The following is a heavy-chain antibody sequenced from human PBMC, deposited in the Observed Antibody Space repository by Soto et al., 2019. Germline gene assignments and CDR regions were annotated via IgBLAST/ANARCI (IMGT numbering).Heavy chain of an antibody. CDR2: IYSGGST. J-gene: IGHJ4*02. CDR1: GFTVSSNY. CDR3: ASLRSGSGWSNFDF. Sequence: GGSLRLSCAASGFTVSSNYMSWVRQAPGKGLEWVSVIYSGGSTYYADSVKGRFTISRDNSKNTLYLQMNSLRAEDTAVYYCASLRSGSGWSNFDFWAQGTLVTVSS. D-gene: IGHD6-19*01. V-gene: IGHV3-66*01.